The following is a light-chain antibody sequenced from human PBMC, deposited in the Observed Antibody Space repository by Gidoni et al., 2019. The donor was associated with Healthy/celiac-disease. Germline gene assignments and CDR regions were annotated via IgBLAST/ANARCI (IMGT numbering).Light chain of an antibody. CDR2: KAS. V-gene: IGKV1-5*03. Sequence: DIQMTQSPSTLSASVGDRVTITCRASQSISSWLAWYQQKPGKAPKLLIYKASSLESGVPSRFSGSGSGTEFTLTISSLQPDDFATYYCQQYNSYPDTWTGGQGTKVEIK. CDR1: QSISSW. CDR3: QQYNSYPDTWT. J-gene: IGKJ1*01.